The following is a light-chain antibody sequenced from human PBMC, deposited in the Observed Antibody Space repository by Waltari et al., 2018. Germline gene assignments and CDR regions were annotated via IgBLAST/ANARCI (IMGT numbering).Light chain of an antibody. CDR1: SSDVGDYNF. Sequence: QSALTQPASVSGSPGQSITISCTGTSSDVGDYNFVSWYQQHPGKAPKLMIYEVSNRTAGLSNRFSGAKSGNAASLTISGLQTEDEADYYCSSYTSSDTVIFGGGTKLAVL. J-gene: IGLJ2*01. CDR2: EVS. V-gene: IGLV2-14*01. CDR3: SSYTSSDTVI.